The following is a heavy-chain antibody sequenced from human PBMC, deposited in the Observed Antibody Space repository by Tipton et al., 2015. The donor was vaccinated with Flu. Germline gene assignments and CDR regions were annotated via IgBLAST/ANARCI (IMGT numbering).Heavy chain of an antibody. CDR2: IYYSGTT. J-gene: IGHJ5*02. D-gene: IGHD3-9*01. CDR3: ATEGSYNILTNYYNKGVDP. Sequence: LRLSCTVSGGSISSYTYYWGWFRQSPGTGLEWIGSIYYSGTTYYNPSLKSRVTMSIDTSKNQFSLKVTSVTAADTAVYYCATEGSYNILTNYYNKGVDPWGQGTLVIVSS. V-gene: IGHV4-39*07. CDR1: GGSISSYTYY.